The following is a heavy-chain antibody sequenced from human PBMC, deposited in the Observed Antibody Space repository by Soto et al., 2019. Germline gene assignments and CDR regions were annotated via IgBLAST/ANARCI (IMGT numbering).Heavy chain of an antibody. CDR3: SRAGAYGSFYFFDY. Sequence: SVKVSCKASGYSFSNFGFTWVRQAPGQGLEWMGWISAYKGNTDLAQKFQGRVTMTTDTSTSTAYMELWYLTSDDTAVYYCSRAGAYGSFYFFDYWGQGTLVTVSS. CDR2: ISAYKGNT. CDR1: GYSFSNFG. V-gene: IGHV1-18*01. D-gene: IGHD3-10*01. J-gene: IGHJ4*02.